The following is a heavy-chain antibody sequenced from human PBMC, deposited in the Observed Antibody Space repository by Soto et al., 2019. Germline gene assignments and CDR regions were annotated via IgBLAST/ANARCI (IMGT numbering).Heavy chain of an antibody. D-gene: IGHD3-3*01. J-gene: IGHJ4*02. CDR1: GFTFSSYA. CDR2: ISGSGGST. Sequence: EVQLLESGGGLVQPGGSLRLSGAASGFTFSSYAMSWVRQAPGKGLEWVSAISGSGGSTYYADSVKGRFTISRDNSKNTLYLQMNSLRAEDTAVYYCAKKDYDFWSGNYYWGQGTLVTVSS. V-gene: IGHV3-23*01. CDR3: AKKDYDFWSGNYY.